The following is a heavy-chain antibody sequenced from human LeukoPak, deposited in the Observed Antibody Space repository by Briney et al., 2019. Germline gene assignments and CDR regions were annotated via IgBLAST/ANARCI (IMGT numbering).Heavy chain of an antibody. J-gene: IGHJ5*02. CDR3: AHSRYCSSTSCFNWFDP. CDR1: GFSLSTSGVG. CDR2: IYWDDDK. D-gene: IGHD2-2*01. Sequence: SGPTLVKPTQTLTLTCTFSGFSLSTSGVGVGWIRQPPGKALEWLALIYWDDDKRYSPSLKSRLTITKDTSKNQVVLTMTNMDPVDTATYYCAHSRYCSSTSCFNWFDPWGQGTLVTVSS. V-gene: IGHV2-5*02.